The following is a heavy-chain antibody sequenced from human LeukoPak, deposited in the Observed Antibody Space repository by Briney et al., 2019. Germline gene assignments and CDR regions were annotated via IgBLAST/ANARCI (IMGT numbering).Heavy chain of an antibody. CDR1: GFTFSSYW. J-gene: IGHJ3*02. V-gene: IGHV3-7*05. CDR3: ARARFNAFDI. Sequence: GGSLRLSCAASGFTFSSYWMSWVRQAPGKGLEWVANIKQDGSEKYYVDSVKGQFTISRDNAKNSLCLQMNSLRADGTAVYYCARARFNAFDIWGQGTMVTVSS. CDR2: IKQDGSEK.